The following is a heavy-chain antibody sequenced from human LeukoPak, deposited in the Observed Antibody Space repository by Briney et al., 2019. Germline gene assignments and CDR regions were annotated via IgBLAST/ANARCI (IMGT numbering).Heavy chain of an antibody. V-gene: IGHV1-2*06. CDR1: EYTFTGYY. CDR3: ARRRCVSGSYYQKVLEPLHY. Sequence: ASVKVSCKASEYTFTGYYMHWVRQAPGHGLEWMGQINPNSGGTNYAQKFQGRVTMTRDTSISTAYMELSRLRSDDTAVYYCARRRCVSGSYYQKVLEPLHYWGQGTLVTVSS. CDR2: INPNSGGT. J-gene: IGHJ4*02. D-gene: IGHD3-10*01.